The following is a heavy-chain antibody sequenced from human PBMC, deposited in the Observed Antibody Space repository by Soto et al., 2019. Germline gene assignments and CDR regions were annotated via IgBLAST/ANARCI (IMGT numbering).Heavy chain of an antibody. CDR1: GFSLSTNGVG. Sequence: SGPTLVNPTQTLTLTCTFSGFSLSTNGVGVGWIRQPPGKALEWLALIYWDDDKRYSPSLKSRLTITKDTSKNQVVLTMTNMDPVDTATYYCAHRPSYCSGGSCYSGFDYWGQGTLVTVSS. D-gene: IGHD2-15*01. CDR3: AHRPSYCSGGSCYSGFDY. J-gene: IGHJ4*02. V-gene: IGHV2-5*02. CDR2: IYWDDDK.